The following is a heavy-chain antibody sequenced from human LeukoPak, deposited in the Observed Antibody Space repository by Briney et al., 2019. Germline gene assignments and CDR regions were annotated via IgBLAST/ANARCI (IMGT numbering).Heavy chain of an antibody. J-gene: IGHJ4*02. Sequence: SGTLSLTCTVSGDSINSPDLWSWVRQPPGKGLEWIGEMYLSGTTHSNPSVKSRVTISIDKSKNQFFLNLSSVTAADTAVYYCAGLVGRYSSGLYYYYFDYWGQGTLVTVSS. V-gene: IGHV4-4*02. CDR3: AGLVGRYSSGLYYYYFDY. D-gene: IGHD3-22*01. CDR2: MYLSGTT. CDR1: GDSINSPDL.